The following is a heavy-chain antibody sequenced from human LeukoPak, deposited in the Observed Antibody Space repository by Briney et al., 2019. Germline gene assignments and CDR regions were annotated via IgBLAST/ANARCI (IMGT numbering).Heavy chain of an antibody. D-gene: IGHD3-10*01. Sequence: ASVKVSCKASGYTFTSYDMNWVRQATGQGLEWMGLMNPNSGNTGYAQKFQGRVSMTRDTSISTAYMELSSLRSEDTAVYYCARAVYYYGSGTLIMWGQGTLVTVSS. J-gene: IGHJ4*02. CDR1: GYTFTSYD. V-gene: IGHV1-8*01. CDR2: MNPNSGNT. CDR3: ARAVYYYGSGTLIM.